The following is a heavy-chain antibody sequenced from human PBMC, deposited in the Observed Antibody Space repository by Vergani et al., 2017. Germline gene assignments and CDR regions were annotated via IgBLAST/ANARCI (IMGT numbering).Heavy chain of an antibody. CDR1: GDSITNGGFS. J-gene: IGHJ6*03. CDR2: IFPSGNS. D-gene: IGHD3-16*01. V-gene: IGHV4-30-2*01. Sequence: QLQLQESGSGLVKPSQTLSLTCAVSGDSITNGGFSWNWIRQPPGKGPEWIGYIFPSGNSDYNPSLKNRVSISIDKSKNKFSLCVNSVTAADTAVYFCASASLRALVGYYYYMDVWGKGKTVVVSS. CDR3: ASASLRALVGYYYYMDV.